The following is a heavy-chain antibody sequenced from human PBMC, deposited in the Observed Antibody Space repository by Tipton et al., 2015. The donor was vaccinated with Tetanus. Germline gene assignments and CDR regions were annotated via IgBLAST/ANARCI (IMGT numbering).Heavy chain of an antibody. V-gene: IGHV4-30-4*01. Sequence: TLSLTCTVSGGSISSGDYYWSWIRQPPGKGLEWIGYIYYSGSTYYNPSLKSRVTISVDTSKNQFSLKLSSVTAADTAVYYCAREDVLGLTTVTPLGDYWGQGTLVTVSS. CDR3: AREDVLGLTTVTPLGDY. CDR2: IYYSGST. J-gene: IGHJ4*02. D-gene: IGHD4-17*01. CDR1: GGSISSGDYY.